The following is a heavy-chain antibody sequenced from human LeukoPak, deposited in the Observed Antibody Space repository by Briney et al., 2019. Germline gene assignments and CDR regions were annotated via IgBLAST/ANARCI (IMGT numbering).Heavy chain of an antibody. CDR1: GYSFSMYW. V-gene: IGHV5-51*01. CDR3: ARLVSPWYMDV. D-gene: IGHD3-16*01. J-gene: IGHJ6*03. Sequence: GESLKISCQGLGYSFSMYWIGWVRHMPGKGLEWMGVIDPSDSEITYSPSFQGHVTISVDKSVNTAYLQWTTLKASDTAMYYCARLVSPWYMDVWGKGTTVTVSS. CDR2: IDPSDSEI.